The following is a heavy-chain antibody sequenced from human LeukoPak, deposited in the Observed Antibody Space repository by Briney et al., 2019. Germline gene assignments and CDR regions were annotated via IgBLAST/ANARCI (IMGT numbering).Heavy chain of an antibody. J-gene: IGHJ4*02. CDR3: ARGLFSIASVGRGFDY. V-gene: IGHV1-69*06. CDR1: GGTFSSYA. D-gene: IGHD6-13*01. Sequence: SVKVSCKASGGTFSSYAISWVRQAPGQGLEWMGGIIPIFGTANYAQKFQGRVTITADKSTSTAYMELSSLRSEDTAVYYCARGLFSIASVGRGFDYWGRGTQVTVSS. CDR2: IIPIFGTA.